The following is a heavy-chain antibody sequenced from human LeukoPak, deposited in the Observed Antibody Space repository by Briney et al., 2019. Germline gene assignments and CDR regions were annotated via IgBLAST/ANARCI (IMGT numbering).Heavy chain of an antibody. Sequence: ASVTVSCTASGDTFTNSYIHWVRQAPGQGLEWLGIIAPTAVSTNHAQMLKDRVILTRDTSTSTVYMELSSLRSEDTAVYFCAREPSSGSFYFDFWGQGTLVTVSS. CDR3: AREPSSGSFYFDF. CDR1: GDTFTNSY. D-gene: IGHD1-26*01. J-gene: IGHJ4*01. V-gene: IGHV1-46*04. CDR2: IAPTAVST.